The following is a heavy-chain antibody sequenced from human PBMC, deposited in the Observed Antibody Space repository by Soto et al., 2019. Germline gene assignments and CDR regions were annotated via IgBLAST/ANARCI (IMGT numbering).Heavy chain of an antibody. J-gene: IGHJ5*02. CDR2: ISAYNGNT. D-gene: IGHD4-4*01. CDR1: GYTFTSYG. Sequence: ASVKVSCRASGYTFTSYGISWVRQAPGQGLEWMGWISAYNGNTNYAQKLRGRVTMTTDTSTSTAYMELRSLRSDDTAVYYGASDSIGNSGWFDPWGQGTLVTVSS. CDR3: ASDSIGNSGWFDP. V-gene: IGHV1-18*01.